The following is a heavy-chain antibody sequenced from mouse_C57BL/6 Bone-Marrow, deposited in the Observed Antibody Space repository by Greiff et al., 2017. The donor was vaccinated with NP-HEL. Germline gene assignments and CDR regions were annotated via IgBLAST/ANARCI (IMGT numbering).Heavy chain of an antibody. D-gene: IGHD1-1*01. J-gene: IGHJ1*03. V-gene: IGHV1-18*01. CDR1: GYTFTDYT. CDR2: INPNNGGT. CDR3: AREGLLRFYWYFDV. Sequence: EVQLQQSGPELVKPGASVKIPCKASGYTFTDYTMDWVKQSHGKSLEWIGDINPNNGGTIYNQKFKGKATLTVDKSSSTAYMELRSLTSEDTAVYYCAREGLLRFYWYFDVWGTGTTVTVSS.